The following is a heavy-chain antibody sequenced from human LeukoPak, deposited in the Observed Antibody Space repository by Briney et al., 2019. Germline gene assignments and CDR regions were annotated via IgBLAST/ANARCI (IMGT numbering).Heavy chain of an antibody. Sequence: SETLSLTCSVSGASVTSGGFYWGWLRQPPGKGLEWIATVYYTGSTYYNPSLKSRVTISIDTSKSQFSLSLRSLIAADTAVYYCARHSGSGSLSRPFDPWGQGTLVTVSS. CDR3: ARHSGSGSLSRPFDP. J-gene: IGHJ5*02. D-gene: IGHD3-10*01. CDR1: GASVTSGGFY. CDR2: VYYTGST. V-gene: IGHV4-39*01.